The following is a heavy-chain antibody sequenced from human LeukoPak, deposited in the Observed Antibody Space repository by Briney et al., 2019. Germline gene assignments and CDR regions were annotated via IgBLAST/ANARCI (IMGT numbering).Heavy chain of an antibody. V-gene: IGHV1-8*03. J-gene: IGHJ4*02. CDR3: ARIYSSSTSCFGY. CDR2: MNPNSGST. D-gene: IGHD2-2*01. Sequence: GASVKVSCKASGYTFTNYDVTWVRQATGQGLEWMGWMNPNSGSTGYAQKFQGRVTITRNTSISTAYMELISLRSEDTAIYYCARIYSSSTSCFGYWGQGTLVTVSS. CDR1: GYTFTNYD.